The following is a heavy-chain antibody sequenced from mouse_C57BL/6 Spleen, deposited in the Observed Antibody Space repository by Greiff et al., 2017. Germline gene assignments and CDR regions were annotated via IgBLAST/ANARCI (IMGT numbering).Heavy chain of an antibody. Sequence: EVQLQQSGPELVKPGASVKMSCTASGYTFTDYNMHWVQQSHGKSLEWIGYINPNNGGTSYTQKFKGKATLHVNKSSSTAYMELRSLTSEDSAVYYCAKSTTVVARDFDVWGTGTTVTVSS. V-gene: IGHV1-22*01. CDR2: INPNNGGT. J-gene: IGHJ1*03. D-gene: IGHD1-1*01. CDR3: AKSTTVVARDFDV. CDR1: GYTFTDYN.